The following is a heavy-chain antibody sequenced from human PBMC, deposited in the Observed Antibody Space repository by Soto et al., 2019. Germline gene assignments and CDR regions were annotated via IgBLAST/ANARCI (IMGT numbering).Heavy chain of an antibody. D-gene: IGHD1-26*01. CDR1: GYTFTSYA. J-gene: IGHJ4*02. V-gene: IGHV1-3*01. CDR2: INAGNGNT. Sequence: ASVKLSCKASGYTFTSYAMHWVRQAPEQRLEWMGWINAGNGNTKYSQKFQGRVTITRDTSASTAYMELSSLRSEDTAVYYCARVWGGRLPGIVGATTGPASYFDYWGQGTLVTVSS. CDR3: ARVWGGRLPGIVGATTGPASYFDY.